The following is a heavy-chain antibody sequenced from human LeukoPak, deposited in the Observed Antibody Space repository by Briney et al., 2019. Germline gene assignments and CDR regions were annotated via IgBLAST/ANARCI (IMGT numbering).Heavy chain of an antibody. J-gene: IGHJ4*02. CDR1: GFTFSSYW. D-gene: IGHD3-22*01. CDR3: ARDFFYYYDSSGYTIV. Sequence: GGSLRLSCAASGFTFSSYWMSWVRQAPGKGLEWVANIKQDGSEKYYVDPVKGRFTISRDNAKNSLYLQMNSLRAEDTAVYYCARDFFYYYDSSGYTIVWGQGTLVTVSS. CDR2: IKQDGSEK. V-gene: IGHV3-7*01.